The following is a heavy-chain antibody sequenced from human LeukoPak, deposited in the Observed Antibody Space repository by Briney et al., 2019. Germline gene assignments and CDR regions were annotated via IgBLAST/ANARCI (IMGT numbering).Heavy chain of an antibody. D-gene: IGHD3-22*01. CDR2: IWYDGSNK. Sequence: GGSLRLSCAASGFTFSSYGMHWVRQAPGKGLEWVAVIWYDGSNKYYADSVKGRFTISRDNSKNTLYLQMNSLRAEGTAVYYCARVRDSSGEDYWGQGTLVTVSS. V-gene: IGHV3-33*01. J-gene: IGHJ4*02. CDR3: ARVRDSSGEDY. CDR1: GFTFSSYG.